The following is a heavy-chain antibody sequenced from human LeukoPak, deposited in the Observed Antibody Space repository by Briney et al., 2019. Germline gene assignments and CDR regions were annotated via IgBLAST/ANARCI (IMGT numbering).Heavy chain of an antibody. CDR2: IDWDDDK. V-gene: IGHV2-70*11. D-gene: IGHD2-2*01. J-gene: IGHJ2*01. CDR1: GFSLSTSGMC. Sequence: VSGPTLVNPTQTLTLTCTFSGFSLSTSGMCVSWIRQPPGKALEWLARIDWDDDKYYSTSLKTRLTISKDPSKNQVVLTMTNMDPVDTATYYCARILVVPAASEDYWYFDLWGRGTLVTVSS. CDR3: ARILVVPAASEDYWYFDL.